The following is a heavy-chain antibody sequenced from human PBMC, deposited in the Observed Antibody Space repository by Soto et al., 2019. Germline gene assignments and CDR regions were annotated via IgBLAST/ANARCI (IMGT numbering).Heavy chain of an antibody. J-gene: IGHJ4*02. V-gene: IGHV3-7*01. CDR3: ATSSDTGYIFDF. CDR1: GFTFTSYW. D-gene: IGHD3-9*01. Sequence: GGSLRLSCAASGFTFTSYWMSWVRQAPGKGLEWVASIKQDGGEEYYVDSVKGRFTISRDNAKNSLYLQMNSLRAEDTAVYYCATSSDTGYIFDFWGQGTLVTVSS. CDR2: IKQDGGEE.